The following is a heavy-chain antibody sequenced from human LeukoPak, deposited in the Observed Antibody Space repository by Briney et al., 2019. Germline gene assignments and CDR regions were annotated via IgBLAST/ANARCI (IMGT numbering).Heavy chain of an antibody. CDR1: GFTFSSYS. D-gene: IGHD6-13*01. CDR3: ARARGTSIAAASLKKYYFDY. Sequence: GGSLRLSCAASGFTFSSYSMNWVRQAPGKGLEWVSSISSSSSYIYYADSVKGRFTISRDNAKNSLYLQMNSLRAEDTAVYYCARARGTSIAAASLKKYYFDYWGQGTLVTVSS. V-gene: IGHV3-21*01. CDR2: ISSSSSYI. J-gene: IGHJ4*02.